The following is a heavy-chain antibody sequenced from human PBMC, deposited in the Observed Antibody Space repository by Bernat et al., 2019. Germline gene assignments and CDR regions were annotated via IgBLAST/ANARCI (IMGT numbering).Heavy chain of an antibody. D-gene: IGHD2-2*01. J-gene: IGHJ4*02. CDR2: ISYDGSNK. V-gene: IGHV3-30*01. Sequence: QVQLVESGGGVVQPGRSLRLSCAASGFTFSSYAMHWVRQAPGKGLEWVAVISYDGSNKYYADSVKGRFTISRDNSKNTLYLQMNSPRAEDTAVYYCARDRYCSSTSCRIFDYWGQGTLVTVSS. CDR3: ARDRYCSSTSCRIFDY. CDR1: GFTFSSYA.